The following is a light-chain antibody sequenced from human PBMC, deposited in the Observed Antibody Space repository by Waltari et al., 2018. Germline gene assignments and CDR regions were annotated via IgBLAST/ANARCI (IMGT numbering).Light chain of an antibody. CDR1: SSDVGGYNY. J-gene: IGLJ2*01. CDR2: DVS. Sequence: QSALTQPASVSGSPGHSITISCTGTSSDVGGYNYVSWYQQHPGKAPKLMIYDVSNRPSGVSNRFSGSKSGNTASLTISGLQAEDEADYYCSSYTSSSVVVFGGGTKLTVL. V-gene: IGLV2-14*03. CDR3: SSYTSSSVVV.